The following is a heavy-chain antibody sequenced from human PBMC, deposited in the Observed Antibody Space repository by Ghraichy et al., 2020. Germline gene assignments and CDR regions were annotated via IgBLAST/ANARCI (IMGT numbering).Heavy chain of an antibody. CDR3: AQLGLGIYGAFDK. V-gene: IGHV3-23*01. CDR2: ISGST. Sequence: GGSLRLSCAASGFTFSSYAMSWVRQAPGKGLEWVSDISGSTYYADSVKGRFTISRDNSKNTLYLQMNSLRAEDTALYYCAQLGLGIYGAFDKWGQGTIVTVSS. CDR1: GFTFSSYA. J-gene: IGHJ3*02. D-gene: IGHD3-16*01.